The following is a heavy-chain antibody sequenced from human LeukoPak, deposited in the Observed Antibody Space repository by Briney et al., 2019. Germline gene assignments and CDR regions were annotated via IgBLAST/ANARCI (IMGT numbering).Heavy chain of an antibody. CDR3: AKDHSLWFGELSFFDY. D-gene: IGHD3-10*01. CDR2: ISYDGSNK. CDR1: GFTFSSYG. J-gene: IGHJ4*02. Sequence: GGSLRLSCAASGFTFSSYGMHWVRQAPGKGLEWVAVISYDGSNKYYADSVKGRFTISRDNSKNTLYLQMNSLRAEDTAVYYCAKDHSLWFGELSFFDYWGQGTLVTVSS. V-gene: IGHV3-30*18.